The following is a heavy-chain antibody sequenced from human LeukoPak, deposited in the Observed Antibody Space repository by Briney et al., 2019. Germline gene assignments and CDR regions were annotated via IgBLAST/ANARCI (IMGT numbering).Heavy chain of an antibody. D-gene: IGHD6-25*01. Sequence: GGSLRLSCAASGFTFSTYWMHWVRQAPGKGLVWVSGIRSDGSSTIYADSVKGRFTISRDSARNTLYLQVNSLRAEDTAVYYCARDSSGWGFDYWGQGSLVTVSS. V-gene: IGHV3-74*01. CDR3: ARDSSGWGFDY. CDR1: GFTFSTYW. CDR2: IRSDGSST. J-gene: IGHJ4*02.